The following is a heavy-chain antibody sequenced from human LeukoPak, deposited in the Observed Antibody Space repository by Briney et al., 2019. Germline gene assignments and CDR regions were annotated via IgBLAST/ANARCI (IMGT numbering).Heavy chain of an antibody. CDR2: IYHSGST. J-gene: IGHJ4*02. V-gene: IGHV4-30-2*01. CDR1: GGSISSGGYS. Sequence: SETLSLTCAVSGGSISSGGYSWSWIRQPPGKGLEWIGYIYHSGSTYYNPSLKSRVTISVDRSKNQFSLKLSSVTAADTAVYYCARDLVDTAMVLDYWGQGTLVTVSS. CDR3: ARDLVDTAMVLDY. D-gene: IGHD5-18*01.